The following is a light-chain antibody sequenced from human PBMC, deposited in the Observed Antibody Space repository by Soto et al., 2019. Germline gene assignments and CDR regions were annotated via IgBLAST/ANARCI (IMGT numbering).Light chain of an antibody. J-gene: IGKJ4*01. Sequence: DIQMTQSPSSVSASVGDRVTITCRASQGISTSLAWYQQKPGKAPNLLIYAASSLQSGVPSRFSGSGSGTDFTLTISSLQPEDFATFYCQQSNSLPLTFGGGTKVDIK. CDR2: AAS. CDR3: QQSNSLPLT. CDR1: QGISTS. V-gene: IGKV1-12*01.